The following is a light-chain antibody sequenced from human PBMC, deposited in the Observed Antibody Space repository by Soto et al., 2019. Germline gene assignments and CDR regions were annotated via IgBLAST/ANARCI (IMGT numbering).Light chain of an antibody. CDR1: SSDVGTYNL. CDR2: EAT. CDR3: CSYADSNTLV. Sequence: QAVLTQPASVSGSPGQSITISCTGTSSDVGTYNLVSWYQQHPGKAPKLMISEATKRPSGVSNRFSGSKSGNTASLTISGLQAEDEADYYCCSYADSNTLVFGGGTKVTVL. J-gene: IGLJ3*02. V-gene: IGLV2-23*01.